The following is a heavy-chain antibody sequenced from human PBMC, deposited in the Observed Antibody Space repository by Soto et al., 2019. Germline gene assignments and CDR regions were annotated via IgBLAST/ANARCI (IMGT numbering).Heavy chain of an antibody. J-gene: IGHJ4*02. Sequence: GASVKVSCKASGYTFTSYGISWVRQAPGQGLEWMGWISAYNGNTNYAQKLQGRVTMTTDTSTGTAYMELSSLRSEDTAVYYCATMAAEYSSDYWGQGTLVTVSS. D-gene: IGHD6-6*01. CDR3: ATMAAEYSSDY. V-gene: IGHV1-18*01. CDR2: ISAYNGNT. CDR1: GYTFTSYG.